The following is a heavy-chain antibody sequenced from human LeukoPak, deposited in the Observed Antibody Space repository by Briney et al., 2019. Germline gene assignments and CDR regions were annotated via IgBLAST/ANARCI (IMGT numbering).Heavy chain of an antibody. CDR3: ARSPPAAGTALDY. CDR1: GYTFTSYY. D-gene: IGHD6-13*01. CDR2: ISAYNGNT. J-gene: IGHJ4*02. V-gene: IGHV1-18*04. Sequence: GASVKVSCKASGYTFTSYYMHWVRQAPGQGLEWMGWISAYNGNTNYAQKLQGRVTMTTDTSTSTAYMELRSLRSDDTAVYYCARSPPAAGTALDYWGQGTLVTVSS.